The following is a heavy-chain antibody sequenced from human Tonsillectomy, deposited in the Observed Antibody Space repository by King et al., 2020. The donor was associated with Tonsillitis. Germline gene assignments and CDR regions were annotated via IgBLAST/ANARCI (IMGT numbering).Heavy chain of an antibody. V-gene: IGHV4-61*02. J-gene: IGHJ6*03. D-gene: IGHD5-18*01. CDR2: IYISGST. CDR3: ARTGGYSDGSGHYYYYLDV. Sequence: VQLQESGPGLVQPSQTLSLTCTVSGGSISSDSNYWSWIRQPAGKGLEWIGRIYISGSTNYNPSLNSRVTISVDTSKNQYSLNLTSVTAADTAVYYCARTGGYSDGSGHYYYYLDVWGKGTTVTVSS. CDR1: GGSISSDSNY.